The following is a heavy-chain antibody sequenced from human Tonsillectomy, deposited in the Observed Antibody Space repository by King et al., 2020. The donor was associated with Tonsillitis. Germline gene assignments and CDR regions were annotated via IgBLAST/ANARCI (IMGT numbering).Heavy chain of an antibody. CDR2: INVYSGNT. V-gene: IGHV1-18*01. Sequence: QLVQSGAEVKKPGASVKVSCETSGYIFDNYAITWVRQAPGQGLEWVGWINVYSGNTKCAQKLQGRVTMTADTSRTTVYMELRSLRSDDTALYYCARDHAILVLPDDAFDFWGQGTMVTVSS. D-gene: IGHD4/OR15-4a*01. J-gene: IGHJ3*01. CDR1: GYIFDNYA. CDR3: ARDHAILVLPDDAFDF.